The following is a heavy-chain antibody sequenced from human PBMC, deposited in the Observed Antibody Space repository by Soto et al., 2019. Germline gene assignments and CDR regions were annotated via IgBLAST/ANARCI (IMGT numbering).Heavy chain of an antibody. J-gene: IGHJ6*03. D-gene: IGHD1-7*01. CDR2: TNPSSGAT. V-gene: IGHV1-2*02. Sequence: ASVKVSCKASGYTFIGHYLHWMRQAPGQGLELLGWTNPSSGATNFAQKFQGRVTMTRDTSISTAYLELSRLRSDDTAVYYCAREAGTTGNYYYMDVWGKGTTVTVSS. CDR1: GYTFIGHY. CDR3: AREAGTTGNYYYMDV.